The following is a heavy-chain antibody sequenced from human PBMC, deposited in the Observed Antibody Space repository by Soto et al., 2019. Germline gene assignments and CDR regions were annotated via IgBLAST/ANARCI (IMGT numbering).Heavy chain of an antibody. CDR1: GFTFSSYG. J-gene: IGHJ4*02. CDR2: ISYDGSNK. V-gene: IGHV3-30*18. CDR3: TKDTYYQDSSGYYVFDY. D-gene: IGHD3-22*01. Sequence: QVQLVESGGGVVQPGRSLRLSCAASGFTFSSYGMHWVRQAPGKGLEWVAVISYDGSNKNYADSVKGRFTISRDNSKNTVDLQMNSLRAEDTAVYYCTKDTYYQDSSGYYVFDYWGQGTLVTVAS.